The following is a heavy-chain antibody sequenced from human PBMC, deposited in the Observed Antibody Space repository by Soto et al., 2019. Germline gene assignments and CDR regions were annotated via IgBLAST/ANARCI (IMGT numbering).Heavy chain of an antibody. D-gene: IGHD3-16*01. J-gene: IGHJ1*01. V-gene: IGHV3-7*01. Sequence: GGAIRLSAAVSGFNVMRYWMSWVRHAPWKGLEWVASIKEDGSEIYYLHSVRGRFSISRDSAGNALHLTMNYLSAEDTGVYFCARDIGLAYVNWGHGTLVTDSS. CDR1: GFNVMRYW. CDR3: ARDIGLAYVN. CDR2: IKEDGSEI.